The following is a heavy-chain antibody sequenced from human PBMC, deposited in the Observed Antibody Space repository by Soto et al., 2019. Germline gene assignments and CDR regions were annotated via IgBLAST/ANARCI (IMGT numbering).Heavy chain of an antibody. CDR2: IIPMFGTS. J-gene: IGHJ4*02. D-gene: IGHD6-19*01. CDR3: ARGPDIAVSGAYFDY. Sequence: SVKVSCKASGGTFSNYAISWVRQAPGQGLEWMGGIIPMFGTSNYAQKFQGRVTITADESTSTAYTELNILRSEDTAVYYCARGPDIAVSGAYFDYWGQGTLVTVSS. CDR1: GGTFSNYA. V-gene: IGHV1-69*13.